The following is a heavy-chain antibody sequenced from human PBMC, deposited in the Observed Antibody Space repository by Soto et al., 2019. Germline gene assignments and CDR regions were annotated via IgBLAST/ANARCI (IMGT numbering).Heavy chain of an antibody. CDR2: INHSGST. V-gene: IGHV4-34*01. Sequence: SETLSLTCAVYGGSFSGYYWSWIRQPPGKGLEWIGEINHSGSTTYNPSLKSRVIISVDTPKNQFSLKLSSVTAADTAVYYCARPSMAAADYDYWGQGTLVTVSS. D-gene: IGHD6-13*01. CDR1: GGSFSGYY. J-gene: IGHJ4*02. CDR3: ARPSMAAADYDY.